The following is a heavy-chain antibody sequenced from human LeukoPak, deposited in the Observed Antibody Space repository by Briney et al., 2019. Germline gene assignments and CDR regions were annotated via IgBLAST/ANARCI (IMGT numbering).Heavy chain of an antibody. CDR3: ARGAYNLSPYYMAV. J-gene: IGHJ6*03. CDR1: GFTFSSYW. D-gene: IGHD5-24*01. CDR2: INSDGSTT. V-gene: IGHV3-74*01. Sequence: GGSLRLSCAASGFTFSSYWMHWVRQAPGKGLVWVSRINSDGSTTSYADSVKGRFTISRDNAKNTLYLQMNSLRAEDTAVYYCARGAYNLSPYYMAVRGKGTTVTVSS.